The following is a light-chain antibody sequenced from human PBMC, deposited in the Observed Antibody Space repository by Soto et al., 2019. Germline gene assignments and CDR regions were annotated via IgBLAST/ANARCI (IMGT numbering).Light chain of an antibody. CDR2: AAS. V-gene: IGKV1-8*01. CDR3: QQYYSYPQT. Sequence: AIRMTQSPSSFSSSTGERVTITCRASQGISSYLAWYQQKPGKAPKLLIYAASTVQSGVPSRFSGSGSGTDFTLTISCLPSEDFATYYCQQYYSYPQTFGQGTKLEIK. CDR1: QGISSY. J-gene: IGKJ2*01.